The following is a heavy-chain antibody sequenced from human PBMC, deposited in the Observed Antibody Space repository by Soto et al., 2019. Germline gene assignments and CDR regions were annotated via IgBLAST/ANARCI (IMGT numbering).Heavy chain of an antibody. CDR1: GGSFSGYY. CDR2: INHSGST. CDR3: ARGRYYYGSGSYRRAFDI. D-gene: IGHD3-10*01. Sequence: SETLSLTCAVYGGSFSGYYWSWIRQPPGKGLEWIGEINHSGSTNYNPSLKSRVTISVDTSKNQFSLKLSSVTAADTAVYYCARGRYYYGSGSYRRAFDIWGQGTMVTVSS. V-gene: IGHV4-34*01. J-gene: IGHJ3*02.